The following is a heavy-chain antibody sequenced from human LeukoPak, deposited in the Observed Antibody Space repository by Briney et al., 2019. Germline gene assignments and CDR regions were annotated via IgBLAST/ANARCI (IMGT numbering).Heavy chain of an antibody. CDR2: INTDSGDT. CDR1: GYTFTRYT. CDR3: ARPYKQQLDFDH. V-gene: IGHV1-3*04. Sequence: GASVKVSCKASGYTFTRYTIHWVRQAPGQKLEWMGWINTDSGDTKYSEKFLGRVTITRDTAANTVYMGLSSLRSEDTAVYYCARPYKQQLDFDHWGRGTLVTVSS. D-gene: IGHD1-1*01. J-gene: IGHJ4*02.